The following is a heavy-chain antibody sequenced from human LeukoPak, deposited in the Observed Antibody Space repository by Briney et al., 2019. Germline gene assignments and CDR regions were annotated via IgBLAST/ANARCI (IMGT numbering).Heavy chain of an antibody. CDR2: INHSGST. D-gene: IGHD2-15*01. Sequence: SETLSLTCAVYGGSFSGYYWSWIRQPPGKGLEWIGEINHSGSTNYNPSLKSRVTISVDTSKNQFSLKLSSVTAADTAVYYCATGVWSGGSCLDYWGQGTLVTVSS. J-gene: IGHJ4*02. V-gene: IGHV4-34*01. CDR1: GGSFSGYY. CDR3: ATGVWSGGSCLDY.